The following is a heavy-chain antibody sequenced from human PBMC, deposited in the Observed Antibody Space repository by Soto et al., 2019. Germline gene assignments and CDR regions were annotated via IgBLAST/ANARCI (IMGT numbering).Heavy chain of an antibody. CDR1: GFTFTSSA. CDR2: IVVGSGNT. CDR3: AAESHYYDSADWYFDL. Sequence: QMQLVQSGPEVKKPGTSVKVSCKASGFTFTSSAMQWVRQARGQRLEWIGWIVVGSGNTNYAQKFQERVTITRDMSTRTAYMELSSLRSEDTAVYYCAAESHYYDSADWYFDLWGRGTLVTVSS. V-gene: IGHV1-58*02. J-gene: IGHJ2*01. D-gene: IGHD3-22*01.